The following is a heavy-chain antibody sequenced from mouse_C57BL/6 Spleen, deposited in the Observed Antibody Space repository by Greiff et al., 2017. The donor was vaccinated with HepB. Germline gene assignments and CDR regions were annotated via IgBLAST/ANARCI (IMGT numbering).Heavy chain of an antibody. J-gene: IGHJ3*01. D-gene: IGHD1-1*01. CDR3: ARGGGYYGSSYEFAY. V-gene: IGHV1-22*01. CDR2: INPNNGGT. CDR1: GYTFTDYN. Sequence: VQLQQSGPELVKPGASVKMSCKASGYTFTDYNMHWVKQSHGKSLEWIGYINPNNGGTSYNQKFKGKATLTVNKSSSTAYMELRSLTSEDSAVYYCARGGGYYGSSYEFAYWGQGTLVTVSA.